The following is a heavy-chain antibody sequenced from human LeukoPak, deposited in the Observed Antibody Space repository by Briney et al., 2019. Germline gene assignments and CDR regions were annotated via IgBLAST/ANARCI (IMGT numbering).Heavy chain of an antibody. D-gene: IGHD3-9*01. CDR3: ARGASYVILTGYSYFDY. CDR1: DYTFTSYG. V-gene: IGHV1-18*01. Sequence: ASVKVSCKASDYTFTSYGISWVRQAPGHGLEWMGWISTHNGNTNYAQKFQGRVTMTTDTSTSTAYMELRSLRSDDTAVYYCARGASYVILTGYSYFDYWGQGTLVTVSS. J-gene: IGHJ4*02. CDR2: ISTHNGNT.